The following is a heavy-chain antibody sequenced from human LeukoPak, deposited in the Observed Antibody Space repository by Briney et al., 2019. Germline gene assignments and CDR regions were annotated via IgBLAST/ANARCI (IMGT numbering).Heavy chain of an antibody. V-gene: IGHV1-8*01. CDR1: VYTCTSYD. D-gene: IGHD3-10*01. CDR3: ARGVRGFRAEAFYYYMDV. J-gene: IGHJ6*03. Sequence: ASVKVSCKASVYTCTSYDINWVRQATGQGLEGVGWVNPNSGNTGYAQKFQGRVTMTRNTSISTAYMALSSLRSEDTAVSYCARGVRGFRAEAFYYYMDVWGKGTTVTVSS. CDR2: VNPNSGNT.